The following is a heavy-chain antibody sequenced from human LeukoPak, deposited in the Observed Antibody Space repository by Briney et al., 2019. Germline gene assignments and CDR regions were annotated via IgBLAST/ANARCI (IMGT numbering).Heavy chain of an antibody. CDR2: IIPIFGTA. CDR1: GGTFSSYA. Sequence: ASVKASCKASGGTFSSYAISWVRQAPGQGLEWMGGIIPIFGTANYAQKFQGRVTITTDESTSTAYMELSSLRSEDTAVYYCASDAPRGYRNYYYYYMDVWGKGTTVTVSS. V-gene: IGHV1-69*05. J-gene: IGHJ6*03. CDR3: ASDAPRGYRNYYYYYMDV. D-gene: IGHD5-18*01.